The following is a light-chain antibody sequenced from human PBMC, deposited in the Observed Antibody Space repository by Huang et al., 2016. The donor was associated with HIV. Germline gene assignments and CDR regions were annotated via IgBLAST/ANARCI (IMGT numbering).Light chain of an antibody. Sequence: EIVMTQSPATLSVSPGERATLSCRASQTVNSNLAWYQHKPGQAPRLLIYGAATRATGLPARFSGSGSGTKFTLTISSLQSEDFAVYYCQQYNNWLAFGQGTKVEIK. CDR2: GAA. CDR1: QTVNSN. CDR3: QQYNNWLA. V-gene: IGKV3-15*01. J-gene: IGKJ1*01.